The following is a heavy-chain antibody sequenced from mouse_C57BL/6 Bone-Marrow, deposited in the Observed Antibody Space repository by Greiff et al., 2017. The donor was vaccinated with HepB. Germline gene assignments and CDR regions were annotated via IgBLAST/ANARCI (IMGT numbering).Heavy chain of an antibody. CDR1: GYTFTSYW. Sequence: QVQLQQPGAELVMPGASVKLSCKASGYTFTSYWMHWVKQRPGQGLEWIGEIDPSDSYTNYNQKFKGKSTLTVDKSSSTAYMQLSSLTSEDSAVYYCAKGTTVVATPYFDYWGQGTTLTVSS. J-gene: IGHJ2*01. CDR2: IDPSDSYT. D-gene: IGHD1-1*01. V-gene: IGHV1-69*01. CDR3: AKGTTVVATPYFDY.